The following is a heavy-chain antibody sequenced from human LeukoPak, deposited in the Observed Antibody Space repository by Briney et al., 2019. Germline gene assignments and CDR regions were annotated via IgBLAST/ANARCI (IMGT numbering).Heavy chain of an antibody. CDR1: GFTFGDYA. CDR2: IRSKDYGGTI. Sequence: GGSLRLSCTASGFTFGDYAMSWFRQAPGKGLEWVGFIRSKDYGGTIEYAASVRGRFTISRDDSRSIAYLQMNSLKIQDTAVYYWRRDRGIGFPRRVRGGLYNFDYWGQGTLVTVSS. CDR3: RRDRGIGFPRRVRGGLYNFDY. V-gene: IGHV3-49*03. J-gene: IGHJ4*02. D-gene: IGHD2-2*02.